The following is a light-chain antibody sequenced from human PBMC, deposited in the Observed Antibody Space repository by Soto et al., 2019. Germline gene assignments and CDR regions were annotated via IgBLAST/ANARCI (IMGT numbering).Light chain of an antibody. Sequence: QSVLTQSPSVSGAPGQRVIISCTGSSSNLGSGYDVYWYQHLPGTAPKLLIYGNTNRPSGVPDRFSGSKSGTSASLAITGLQAEDEAHYYCQSYDNSRGVFGGGTKVTVL. CDR3: QSYDNSRGV. CDR1: SSNLGSGYD. CDR2: GNT. J-gene: IGLJ2*01. V-gene: IGLV1-40*01.